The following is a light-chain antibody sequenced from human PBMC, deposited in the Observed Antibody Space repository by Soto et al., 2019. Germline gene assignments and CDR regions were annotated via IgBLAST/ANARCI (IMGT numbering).Light chain of an antibody. CDR3: QQYVSSRYP. CDR2: GAS. CDR1: QSVSSSY. V-gene: IGKV3-20*01. J-gene: IGKJ2*01. Sequence: EIVLTQSPGTLSLSPGERATLSCRASQSVSSSYLAWYQQKPGQAPRLLIYGASNRATGIPDRFSGSGSGTDFTLTLSRLEPEDCAVYYCQQYVSSRYPLGQGTNLDIK.